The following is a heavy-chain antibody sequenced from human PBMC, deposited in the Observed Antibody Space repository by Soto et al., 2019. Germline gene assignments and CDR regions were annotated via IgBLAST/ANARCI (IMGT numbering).Heavy chain of an antibody. J-gene: IGHJ1*01. CDR2: ISTDASST. CDR1: GFTFSSYW. Sequence: EVQLVESGGGLVQHGGSRRLSCAASGFTFSSYWMHWVRQAPGKGLVWVSSISTDASSTSYADPVKGRFTISRDNAKTTLYLQMNSVRAEDTAVYYCARLPNKSPQNWGQGTLVIVSP. CDR3: ARLPNKSPQN. V-gene: IGHV3-74*01.